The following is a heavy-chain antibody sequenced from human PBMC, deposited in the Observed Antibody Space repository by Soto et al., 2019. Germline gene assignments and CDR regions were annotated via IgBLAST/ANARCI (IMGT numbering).Heavy chain of an antibody. D-gene: IGHD2-15*01. CDR3: ARVKYSGFDV. CDR1: GDSFSSNGVA. CDR2: TYYRSKWYN. Sequence: SQTLSLTCVISGDSFSSNGVAWNWIGQSASRGREWLGRTYYRSKWYNDYRVSVKSRITVNPDTSEIQLSLQLSSATPEDTAVYYCARVKYSGFDVWGQGTMVTVSS. J-gene: IGHJ3*01. V-gene: IGHV6-1*01.